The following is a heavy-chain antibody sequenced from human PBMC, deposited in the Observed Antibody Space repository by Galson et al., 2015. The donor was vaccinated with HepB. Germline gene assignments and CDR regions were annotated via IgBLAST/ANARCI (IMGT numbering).Heavy chain of an antibody. D-gene: IGHD3-22*01. CDR3: ARIYNSSGHHPYDAFDI. CDR1: GYTFSGYW. V-gene: IGHV5-51*01. Sequence: QSGAEVKKPGESLRISCKGYGYTFSGYWIGWVRQMPGRGLECMGIIYPGDSDTRYSPSFQGQVTISGDKSINTAYLQWSSLKASDTAIYYCARIYNSSGHHPYDAFDIWGHGTMVTVSS. J-gene: IGHJ3*02. CDR2: IYPGDSDT.